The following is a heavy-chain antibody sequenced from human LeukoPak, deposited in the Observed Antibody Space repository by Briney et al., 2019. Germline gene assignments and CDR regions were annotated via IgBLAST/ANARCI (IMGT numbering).Heavy chain of an antibody. CDR2: IIPIFGTA. D-gene: IGHD5-12*01. V-gene: IGHV1-69*01. J-gene: IGHJ3*02. Sequence: SVKVSCKASGGTFSSYAISWVRQAPGQGLEWMGGIIPIFGTANYAQKFQGRVTITADESTSTAYMELSSLRSEDTAVYYCARGPPRVVATISAAFDIWGQGTMVTVSS. CDR3: ARGPPRVVATISAAFDI. CDR1: GGTFSSYA.